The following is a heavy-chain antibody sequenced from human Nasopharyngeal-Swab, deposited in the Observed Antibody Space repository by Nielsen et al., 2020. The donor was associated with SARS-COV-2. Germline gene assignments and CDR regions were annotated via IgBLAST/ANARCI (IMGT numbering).Heavy chain of an antibody. CDR3: ARQENSYGLSYFDY. D-gene: IGHD5-18*01. Sequence: SETLSLTCTVSGGSITSSSYYWGWIRQPPGKGLEWIGYIYYSGSTNYNPSLKSRVTISVDTSKNQFSLKLSSVTAADTAVYYCARQENSYGLSYFDYWGQGTLVTVSS. J-gene: IGHJ4*02. V-gene: IGHV4-61*05. CDR2: IYYSGST. CDR1: GGSITSSSYY.